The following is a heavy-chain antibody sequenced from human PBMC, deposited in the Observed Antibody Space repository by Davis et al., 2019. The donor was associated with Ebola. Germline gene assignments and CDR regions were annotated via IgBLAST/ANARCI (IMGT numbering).Heavy chain of an antibody. CDR1: GFTFSSYG. V-gene: IGHV3-64*01. J-gene: IGHJ4*02. D-gene: IGHD2-2*03. Sequence: PGGSLRLSCAASGFTFSSYGMHWVRQAPGKGLEYVSAISSNGGSTYHANSVKGRFTISRDNSKNTLYLQMGSLRAEDMAVYYCARVDHGYDYWGQGTLVTVSS. CDR2: ISSNGGST. CDR3: ARVDHGYDY.